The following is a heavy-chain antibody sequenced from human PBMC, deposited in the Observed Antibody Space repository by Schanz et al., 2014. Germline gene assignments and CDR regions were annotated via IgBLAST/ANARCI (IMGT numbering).Heavy chain of an antibody. CDR2: INTKTGNP. Sequence: QVHLVQSESELKNPGALVKVSCKTSGYSFSTYAMNWVRQAPGQGLEWMGWINTKTGNPTYAQGFTGRFVFSLDTSVSTTHLQITNLKADDTAVYYCARGYCAGTSCPIFDYWAREPWSPSPQ. V-gene: IGHV7-4-1*02. CDR3: ARGYCAGTSCPIFDY. J-gene: IGHJ4*02. CDR1: GYSFSTYA. D-gene: IGHD2-2*01.